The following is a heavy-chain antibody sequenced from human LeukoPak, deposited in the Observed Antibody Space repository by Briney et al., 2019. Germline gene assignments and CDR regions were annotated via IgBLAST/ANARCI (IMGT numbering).Heavy chain of an antibody. V-gene: IGHV4-39*07. CDR2: MYYTGTI. CDR3: ARDHGEGFGEYYYYYYMDV. J-gene: IGHJ6*03. CDR1: GDSITSSSYY. D-gene: IGHD3-10*01. Sequence: PSETLSLTCTVSGDSITSSSYYWGWIRQPPGKGLEWIGTMYYTGTIYYNPSLKSRVTMSVDTSKNQFSLKLSSVTAADTAVYYCARDHGEGFGEYYYYYYMDVWGKGTTVTVSS.